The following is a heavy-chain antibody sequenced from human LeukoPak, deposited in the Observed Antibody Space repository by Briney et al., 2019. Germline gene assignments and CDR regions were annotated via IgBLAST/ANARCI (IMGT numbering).Heavy chain of an antibody. D-gene: IGHD5-24*01. CDR1: GGSFSGYY. J-gene: IGHJ4*02. V-gene: IGHV4-34*01. CDR2: INHSGST. CDR3: ARVRWLVSGY. Sequence: SETLSLTCAVYGGSFSGYYWSWIRQPPGKGLGWIGEINHSGSTNYNPSLKSRVTISVGTSKNQFSLKLSSVTAADTAVYYCARVRWLVSGYWGQGTLVTVSS.